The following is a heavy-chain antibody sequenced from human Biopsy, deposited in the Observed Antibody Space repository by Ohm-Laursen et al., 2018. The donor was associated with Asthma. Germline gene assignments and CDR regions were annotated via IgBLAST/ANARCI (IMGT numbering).Heavy chain of an antibody. D-gene: IGHD1-1*01. V-gene: IGHV3-23*01. Sequence: SLRLSCTASGFTFSRYDMSWVRQAPGKGLEWVSAISGSGDSTYYADSVKGRFTMARDNSKNTLDPQMNSLREEDTAVYYCVRDGTDDAFDIWGQGTVVSVSS. CDR2: ISGSGDST. CDR1: GFTFSRYD. J-gene: IGHJ3*02. CDR3: VRDGTDDAFDI.